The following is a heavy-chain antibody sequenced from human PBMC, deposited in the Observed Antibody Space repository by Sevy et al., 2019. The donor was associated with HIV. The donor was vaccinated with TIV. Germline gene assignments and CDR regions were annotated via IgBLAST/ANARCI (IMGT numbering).Heavy chain of an antibody. Sequence: SETLSLTCTVSGGSITSYYWGWIRQPPGNGLEWIGHIYNNGNTNYNPSLRSRVTISVDRSKNQFSLKLSSVTAADTAVYYCAKVTYYYDSRGYPNYYFDYWGQGTLVTVSS. CDR1: GGSITSYY. D-gene: IGHD3-22*01. J-gene: IGHJ4*02. CDR3: AKVTYYYDSRGYPNYYFDY. V-gene: IGHV4-59*13. CDR2: IYNNGNT.